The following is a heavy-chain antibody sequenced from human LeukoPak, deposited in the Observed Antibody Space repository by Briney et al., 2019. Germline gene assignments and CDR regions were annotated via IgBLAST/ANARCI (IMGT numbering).Heavy chain of an antibody. Sequence: GALRLSCAASGFTVSSNYMSWVRQAPGKGLEWFSIIYTDSSTYYADSVKGRFTISRDNSKNTLYLQMNSLRADDTAVYYCAKVVGATIFDYWGQGTLVTVSS. CDR1: GFTVSSNY. J-gene: IGHJ4*02. V-gene: IGHV3-53*01. CDR3: AKVVGATIFDY. D-gene: IGHD1-26*01. CDR2: IYTDSST.